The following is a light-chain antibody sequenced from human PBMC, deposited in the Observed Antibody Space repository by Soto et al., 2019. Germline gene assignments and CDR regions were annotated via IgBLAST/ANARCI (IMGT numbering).Light chain of an antibody. Sequence: EIVLTQSPGTLSLSPGERATLSCRASQSVSNSYLAWYQQKPGQAPRLLIYAASSRATGIPDRFSGSGSGTDFTLTISRLDPEDFAVYFCQQYGTSPWTFGQGTKVEIK. J-gene: IGKJ1*01. CDR3: QQYGTSPWT. CDR2: AAS. V-gene: IGKV3-20*01. CDR1: QSVSNSY.